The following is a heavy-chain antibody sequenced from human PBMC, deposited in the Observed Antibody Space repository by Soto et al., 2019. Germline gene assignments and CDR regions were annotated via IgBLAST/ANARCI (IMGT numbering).Heavy chain of an antibody. D-gene: IGHD6-19*01. CDR2: ISGSGGST. CDR1: GFTFTSNA. J-gene: IGHJ4*02. Sequence: GGSLRLSCAASGFTFTSNAMSWVRQAPGKGLEWVSAISGSGGSTYYADSVKGRFTISRDNSKNTLYLQMNSLRAEDTAVYYCAKDVKEQWLLDYWGQGTLVTVSS. CDR3: AKDVKEQWLLDY. V-gene: IGHV3-23*01.